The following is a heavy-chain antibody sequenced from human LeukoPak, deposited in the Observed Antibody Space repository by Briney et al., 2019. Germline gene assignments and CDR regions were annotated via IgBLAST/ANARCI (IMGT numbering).Heavy chain of an antibody. CDR1: GGSINSGGSS. CDR2: IYISGST. D-gene: IGHD2-2*01. V-gene: IGHV4-30-2*01. J-gene: IGHJ4*02. CDR3: ASPFYCNSTTCYDS. Sequence: SETLSLTCSVSGGSINSGGSSWNWIRQPPGKGLEWIGHIYISGSTFYDPSLKTRVTISLDRSKNQFSLKLTSVTAADTAVCYCASPFYCNSTTCYDSWGQGTLVTVSS.